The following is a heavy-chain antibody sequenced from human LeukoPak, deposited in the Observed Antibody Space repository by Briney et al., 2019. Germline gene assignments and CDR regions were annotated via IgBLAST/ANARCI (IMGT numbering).Heavy chain of an antibody. D-gene: IGHD3-10*01. CDR1: GGTFSSCG. CDR3: ATWPMVRGVISYFDY. CDR2: IIPIFGTA. V-gene: IGHV1-69*13. J-gene: IGHJ4*02. Sequence: GASVKVSCKASGGTFSSCGLSWVRQAPGQGLEWMGGIIPIFGTANYAQKFQGRVTITADESTSTAYMELSSLRSEDTAVYYRATWPMVRGVISYFDYWGQGTLVTVSS.